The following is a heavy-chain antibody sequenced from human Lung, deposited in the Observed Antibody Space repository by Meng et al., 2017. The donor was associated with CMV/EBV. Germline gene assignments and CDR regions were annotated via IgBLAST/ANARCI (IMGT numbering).Heavy chain of an antibody. CDR3: ATLSSYPGPFDL. Sequence: GESLKISCLASEFTFSAYGMHWVRQSPVKGLEWVAAIWPDGTNKFYSNSVKGRFTISRENSKNLLYLQMNSLRAEDTAVYYCATLSSYPGPFDLWGRGTRVTVSS. CDR1: EFTFSAYG. D-gene: IGHD3-16*01. J-gene: IGHJ2*01. CDR2: IWPDGTNK. V-gene: IGHV3-33*01.